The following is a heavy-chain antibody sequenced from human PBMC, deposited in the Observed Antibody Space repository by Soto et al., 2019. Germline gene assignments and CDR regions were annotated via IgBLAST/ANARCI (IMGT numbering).Heavy chain of an antibody. J-gene: IGHJ3*02. D-gene: IGHD3-22*01. V-gene: IGHV3-33*01. CDR3: ARAYYYDSGAYQNAFDI. Sequence: QVQLVESGGGVVQPGRSLRLSCSASGFTFSSHGMHWARQAPGKGLEWVSVVWYEGSNKYYADSVKGRFTISRDNYKNTLYLQMNSLRAEDTAVSYCARAYYYDSGAYQNAFDIWGQGTMVTVSS. CDR1: GFTFSSHG. CDR2: VWYEGSNK.